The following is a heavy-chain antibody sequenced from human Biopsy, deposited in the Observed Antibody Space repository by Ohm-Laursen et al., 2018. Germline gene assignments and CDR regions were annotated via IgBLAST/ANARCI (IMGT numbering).Heavy chain of an antibody. CDR1: KFTVRTNS. J-gene: IGHJ4*02. Sequence: SLRLSCAASKFTVRTNSMSWVRLAPGKGLEWVLVIYAGATTYYPDSVKGRFTISRDNSRNTVYLQMDSLRGEDTAVYFCARGSGSGFYFDQWGQGTLVTVYS. D-gene: IGHD2-15*01. V-gene: IGHV3-66*01. CDR3: ARGSGSGFYFDQ. CDR2: IYAGATT.